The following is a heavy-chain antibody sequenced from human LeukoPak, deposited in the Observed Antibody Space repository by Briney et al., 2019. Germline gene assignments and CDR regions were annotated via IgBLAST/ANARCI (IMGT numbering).Heavy chain of an antibody. V-gene: IGHV3-23*01. J-gene: IGHJ5*02. CDR1: EFTFSSYA. Sequence: GGSLRLSCAASEFTFSSYAMSWVRQAPGKGLEWVSAISGSGGSTYYADSVKGRFTISRDNSKNTLYLQMNSLRAEDTAVYYCAKDRLFLNYYDSSGYYYDWFDPWGQGTLVTVSS. D-gene: IGHD3-22*01. CDR3: AKDRLFLNYYDSSGYYYDWFDP. CDR2: ISGSGGST.